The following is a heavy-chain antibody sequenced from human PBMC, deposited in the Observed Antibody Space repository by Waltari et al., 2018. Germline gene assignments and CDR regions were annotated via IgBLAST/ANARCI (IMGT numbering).Heavy chain of an antibody. CDR2: IGYDGSNK. V-gene: IGHV3-33*01. Sequence: QVHLVESGGGVVQPGRSLRLSCAASGFTFSSYGMHWVRQAPGKGLEWVAVIGYDGSNKYYADSVKGRFTISRDNSKNTLYLQMNSLRAEDTAVYYCARTGSQVAASDYWGQGTLVTVSS. D-gene: IGHD6-19*01. CDR1: GFTFSSYG. CDR3: ARTGSQVAASDY. J-gene: IGHJ4*02.